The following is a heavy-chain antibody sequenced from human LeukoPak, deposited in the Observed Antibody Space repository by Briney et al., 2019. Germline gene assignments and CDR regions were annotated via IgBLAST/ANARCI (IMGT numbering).Heavy chain of an antibody. V-gene: IGHV1-46*01. CDR3: ARNIVVVPASAGDAFDI. Sequence: ASVKVSCKASGYTFTSYYMHWVRQAPGQGLEWMGIINPSGGSTSYAQKFQGRVTMTRDTSTSTVYMELSSLRSDDTAVYYCARNIVVVPASAGDAFDIWGQGTMVTVSS. CDR1: GYTFTSYY. J-gene: IGHJ3*02. D-gene: IGHD2-2*01. CDR2: INPSGGST.